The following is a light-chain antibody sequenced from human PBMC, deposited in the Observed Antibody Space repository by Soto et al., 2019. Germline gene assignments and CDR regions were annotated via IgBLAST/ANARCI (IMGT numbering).Light chain of an antibody. CDR1: SSDVGGYNY. J-gene: IGLJ1*01. CDR2: EVT. CDR3: CSYAGSNYV. V-gene: IGLV2-8*01. Sequence: QSVLTQPPSASGSPGQSVTISCTGTSSDVGGYNYVSWYQHHPGKAPKLMISEVTNRPSGVPDRFSGSKSGNTASLTISGLQAEDEADYYCCSYAGSNYVFGTGTKVTVL.